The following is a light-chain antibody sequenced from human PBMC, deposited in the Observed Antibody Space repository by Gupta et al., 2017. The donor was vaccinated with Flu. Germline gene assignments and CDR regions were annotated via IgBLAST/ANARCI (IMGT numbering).Light chain of an antibody. Sequence: SSELTQPPSVSESPGQTARITCSGHSLSQQYVYWYQQRPGQAPVLLIYKDSERPSGIPERVSGSSSGTTATLTISGVQAEDEADYYCQSADSSAHSVVFGGGTKLTVL. J-gene: IGLJ2*01. CDR1: SLSQQY. V-gene: IGLV3-25*02. CDR2: KDS. CDR3: QSADSSAHSVV.